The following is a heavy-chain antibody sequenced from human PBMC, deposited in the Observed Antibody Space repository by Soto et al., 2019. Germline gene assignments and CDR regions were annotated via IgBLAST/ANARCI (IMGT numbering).Heavy chain of an antibody. V-gene: IGHV5-10-1*01. Sequence: NSGVHQMPGKGLAWMGRIDPSDSYTNYSPSFQGHVTISADKSISTAYLQWSSLKASDTAMYYCARAAAGTIYYYGMDVWGQGTTVTVSS. CDR3: ARAAAGTIYYYGMDV. D-gene: IGHD6-13*01. CDR2: IDPSDSYT. J-gene: IGHJ6*02.